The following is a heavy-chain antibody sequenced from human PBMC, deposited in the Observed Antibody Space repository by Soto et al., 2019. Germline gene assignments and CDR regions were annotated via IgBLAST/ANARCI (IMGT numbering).Heavy chain of an antibody. CDR2: ISNSSSSI. CDR1: GFTFSSYS. Sequence: EVQLVESGGGLVKPGGSLRLSCAASGFTFSSYSMNWVRQAPGKGLEWVSSISNSSSSIYYADSVKGRFTISRDNAKNSLYRQMNSLGSEDTAVYYCAGAMITFGGVIVDYFAYWGQGTLVTVSS. D-gene: IGHD3-16*02. CDR3: AGAMITFGGVIVDYFAY. J-gene: IGHJ4*02. V-gene: IGHV3-21*01.